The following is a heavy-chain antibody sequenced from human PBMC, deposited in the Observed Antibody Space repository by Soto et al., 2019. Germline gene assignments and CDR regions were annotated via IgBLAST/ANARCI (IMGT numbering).Heavy chain of an antibody. D-gene: IGHD1-1*01. CDR1: GGSISSYY. J-gene: IGHJ4*02. CDR3: AREYWNQEFDY. V-gene: IGHV4-59*01. CDR2: IYYSGST. Sequence: PSETLSLTCTVSGGSISSYYWSWIRQPPGKGLEWIGYIYYSGSTNYNPSLKSRVTISVDTSKNQFSLKLSSVTAADTAVYYCAREYWNQEFDYWGQGTLVTVSS.